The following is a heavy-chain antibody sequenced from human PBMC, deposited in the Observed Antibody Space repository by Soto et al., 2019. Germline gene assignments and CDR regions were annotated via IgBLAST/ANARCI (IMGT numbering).Heavy chain of an antibody. CDR3: ARADDFIWGTYHYAYSDY. J-gene: IGHJ4*02. V-gene: IGHV3-48*01. D-gene: IGHD3-16*02. CDR1: GFTFSWSS. Sequence: GGSLRLSCAASGFTFSWSSMNWVRQAPGKGLEWISYISGDSNTIHYADSVKGRFTISRDNAKNSLYLQMTSLRAEDTAVYYCARADDFIWGTYHYAYSDYWGQGALVTVSS. CDR2: ISGDSNTI.